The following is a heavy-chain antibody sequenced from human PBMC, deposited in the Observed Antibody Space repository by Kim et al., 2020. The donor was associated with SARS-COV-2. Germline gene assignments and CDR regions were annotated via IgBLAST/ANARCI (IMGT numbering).Heavy chain of an antibody. V-gene: IGHV4-34*01. J-gene: IGHJ2*01. CDR2: INNSGRT. D-gene: IGHD3-10*01. CDR1: GGTFSGYN. Sequence: SETLCLTCAVYGGTFSGYNWSWIRQAPGKGLEWVGEINNSGRTNYNPYLKSRGTISVDTSTNQFSLKLTSVTAADTAVYYCARRYSNSSGSGSHYYDLWG. CDR3: ARRYSNSSGSGSHYYDL.